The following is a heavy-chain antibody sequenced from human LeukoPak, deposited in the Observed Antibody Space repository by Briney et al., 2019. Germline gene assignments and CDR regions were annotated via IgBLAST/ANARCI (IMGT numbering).Heavy chain of an antibody. Sequence: SVKISCKASGGTFSSYAISWVRQAPGQGLEWMGGIIPIFGTANYAQKFQGRVTITADESTSTAYMELSSLRSEDTAVYYCARGGRGDSGYDYWGQGTLVTVSS. V-gene: IGHV1-69*01. CDR3: ARGGRGDSGYDY. CDR1: GGTFSSYA. CDR2: IIPIFGTA. J-gene: IGHJ4*02. D-gene: IGHD5-12*01.